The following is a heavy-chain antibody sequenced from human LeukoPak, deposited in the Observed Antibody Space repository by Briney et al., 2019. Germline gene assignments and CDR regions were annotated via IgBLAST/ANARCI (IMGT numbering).Heavy chain of an antibody. CDR3: AKDKDDYVWGSYNPFDY. CDR1: GFTFSSYS. Sequence: GGSLRLSCAASGFTFSSYSMNWVRQAPGKGLEWVSAISGSGGSTYYADSVKGRFTISRDNSKNTLYLQMNSLRAEDTAVYYCAKDKDDYVWGSYNPFDYWGQGTLVTVSS. J-gene: IGHJ4*02. CDR2: ISGSGGST. D-gene: IGHD3-16*01. V-gene: IGHV3-23*01.